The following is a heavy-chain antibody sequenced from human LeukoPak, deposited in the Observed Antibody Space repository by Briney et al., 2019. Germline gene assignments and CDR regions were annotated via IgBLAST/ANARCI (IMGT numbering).Heavy chain of an antibody. V-gene: IGHV3-7*01. CDR2: INQGGSET. Sequence: PGGSLRLSCAASGFTFSSRWMGWVRQAPGQGLEWVANINQGGSETYYVDSGKGRFTISRDNAKNSLYLQMNSLRAEDTAVYYCARHGAYAFAYWGQGTLVTVSS. J-gene: IGHJ4*02. CDR1: GFTFSSRW. CDR3: ARHGAYAFAY. D-gene: IGHD4-17*01.